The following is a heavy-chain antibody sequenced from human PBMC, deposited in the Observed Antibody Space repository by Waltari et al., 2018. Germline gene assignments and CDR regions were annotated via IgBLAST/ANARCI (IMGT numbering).Heavy chain of an antibody. CDR1: GFRFGNCN. Sequence: QMQLVESGGGVVQPGRSLRLSCASSGFRFGNCNMHWVRQAPGQGLEWVEGISNDGNNKDYADSVKSRFTVSRENSKNTLYLQINSLRDDDTAVYYCVKYSGFDYFFDYWGLGTLVTVSS. CDR2: ISNDGNNK. V-gene: IGHV3-30*18. CDR3: VKYSGFDYFFDY. D-gene: IGHD5-12*01. J-gene: IGHJ4*02.